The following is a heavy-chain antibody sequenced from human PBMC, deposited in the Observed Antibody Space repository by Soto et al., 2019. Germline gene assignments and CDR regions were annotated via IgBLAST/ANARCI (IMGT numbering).Heavy chain of an antibody. J-gene: IGHJ6*02. CDR1: GGSISSYY. D-gene: IGHD3-3*01. CDR2: IYTSGST. V-gene: IGHV4-4*07. Sequence: PSETLSLTCTVSGGSISSYYWSWIRQPAGKGLEWIGRIYTSGSTNYNPSLKSRVTMTVDTSKNQFSLKLSSVTAADTAVYYCAREGPISGYYYYYYGMDVWGQGTTVTVSS. CDR3: AREGPISGYYYYYYGMDV.